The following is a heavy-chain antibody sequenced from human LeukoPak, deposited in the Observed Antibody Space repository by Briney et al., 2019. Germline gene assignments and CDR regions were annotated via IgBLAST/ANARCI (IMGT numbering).Heavy chain of an antibody. V-gene: IGHV3-23*01. D-gene: IGHD3-10*01. J-gene: IGHJ5*02. Sequence: GGSLRLSCVASGFTFNNYAMSWVRQAPGKGLEWVSSIGGGGDNTHYADSVKGRFTISRDNSKHTEYLQMNSLRVEDTALYYCARDRSGSFPNWFDPWGQGTLVTVSS. CDR3: ARDRSGSFPNWFDP. CDR2: IGGGGDNT. CDR1: GFTFNNYA.